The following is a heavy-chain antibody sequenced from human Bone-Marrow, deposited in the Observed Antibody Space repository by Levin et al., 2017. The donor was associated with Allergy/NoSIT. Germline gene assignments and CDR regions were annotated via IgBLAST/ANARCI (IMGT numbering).Heavy chain of an antibody. CDR3: ARSVAGEFDY. CDR2: IFYSGST. J-gene: IGHJ4*02. D-gene: IGHD3-10*01. V-gene: IGHV4-59*01. Sequence: SQTLSLTCTVSGGSISGYYWSWVRQPSGKGLEWVGHIFYSGSTNYHPSLKSRVTIPINTSKNQFSLNLTAVTAADTAFYYCARSVAGEFDYWGQGTLVTVSS. CDR1: GGSISGYY.